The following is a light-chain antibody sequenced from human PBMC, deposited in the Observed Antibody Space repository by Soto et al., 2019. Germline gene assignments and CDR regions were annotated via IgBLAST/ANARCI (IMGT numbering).Light chain of an antibody. CDR3: GTWDSRLSAV. CDR2: DNS. CDR1: TSNIGNNY. Sequence: QSVLTQPPSVSAAPGQKVTISCSGGTSNIGNNYVAWYQQFPGTAPKRIIYDNSKRASGIPDRFSGSKSGTSATQVITGLQTGDEADYYCGTWDSRLSAVFGTGTKLTVL. J-gene: IGLJ1*01. V-gene: IGLV1-51*01.